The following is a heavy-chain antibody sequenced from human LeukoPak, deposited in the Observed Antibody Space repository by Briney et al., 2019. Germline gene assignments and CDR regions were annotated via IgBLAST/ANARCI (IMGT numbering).Heavy chain of an antibody. D-gene: IGHD6-19*01. Sequence: GRSLRLSCAASGFTFDEYAMHWVRQAPGKGLEWVSGISWNSGSMDYAASVKGRFTISRDNAKNSLYLQMNSLRHEDTAVYYCAKWVSSRWGELYYFDYWGQGTLVTVSS. CDR1: GFTFDEYA. V-gene: IGHV3-9*01. CDR3: AKWVSSRWGELYYFDY. CDR2: ISWNSGSM. J-gene: IGHJ4*02.